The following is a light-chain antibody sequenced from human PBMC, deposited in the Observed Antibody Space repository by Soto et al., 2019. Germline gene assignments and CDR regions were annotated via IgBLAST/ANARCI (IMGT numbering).Light chain of an antibody. J-gene: IGLJ2*01. CDR3: SSFTNSGTVV. CDR2: EVN. CDR1: SSDVGGYNY. V-gene: IGLV2-8*01. Sequence: QSALTQPPSASGSPGQSVTISCTGTSSDVGGYNYVSWYQQHPGKVPKLMIYEVNNGPSGVSDRFSGSKSGNTASLTISGLQAEDEAYYYCSSFTNSGTVVFGGGTKVTVL.